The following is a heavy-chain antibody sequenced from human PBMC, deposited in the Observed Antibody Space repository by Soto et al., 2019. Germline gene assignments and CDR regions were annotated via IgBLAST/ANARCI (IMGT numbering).Heavy chain of an antibody. CDR2: AYYTGST. Sequence: PSETLSLTCRVSGGSMSGYYWSWIRQAPGKGLEWIGYAYYTGSTNYNPSLQSRVTISVDTSNKQFSLSLRLVTAADTAVYFCARSIAVPSSHIDHWGQGIRVTVSS. CDR3: ARSIAVPSSHIDH. D-gene: IGHD6-6*01. CDR1: GGSMSGYY. J-gene: IGHJ4*02. V-gene: IGHV4-59*01.